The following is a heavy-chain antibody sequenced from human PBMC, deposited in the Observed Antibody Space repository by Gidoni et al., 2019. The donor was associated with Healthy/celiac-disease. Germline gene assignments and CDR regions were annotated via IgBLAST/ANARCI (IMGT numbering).Heavy chain of an antibody. D-gene: IGHD4-17*01. CDR1: GGSFSGYY. CDR3: ARFGYGGKDWYFDL. V-gene: IGHV4-34*01. CDR2: INHSGST. J-gene: IGHJ2*01. Sequence: QVQLQQWGAGLLKPSETLSLTCAVYGGSFSGYYWSWIRQPPGKGLEWIGEINHSGSTNYNPSLKSRVTISVDTSKNQFSLKLSSVTAADTAVYYCARFGYGGKDWYFDLWGRGTLVTVSS.